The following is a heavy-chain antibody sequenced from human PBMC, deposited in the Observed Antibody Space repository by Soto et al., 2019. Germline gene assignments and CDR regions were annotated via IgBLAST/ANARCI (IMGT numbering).Heavy chain of an antibody. J-gene: IGHJ4*02. CDR1: GFTFSSYA. D-gene: IGHD2-2*01. CDR3: AKDCSSTSCFDY. CDR2: ISGSGGST. Sequence: GGSLRLSCAASGFTFSSYAMSWVRQAPGKGLEWVSVISGSGGSTYYADSVKGRFTISRDNSKNTLYLQMNSLRAEDTAVYYCAKDCSSTSCFDYWGQGTLVTVSS. V-gene: IGHV3-23*01.